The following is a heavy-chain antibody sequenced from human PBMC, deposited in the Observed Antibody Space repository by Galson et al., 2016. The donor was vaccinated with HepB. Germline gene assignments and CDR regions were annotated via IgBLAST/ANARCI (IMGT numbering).Heavy chain of an antibody. D-gene: IGHD3-10*01. V-gene: IGHV4-4*02. CDR3: VGYLIQAWVGSDAFDT. CDR2: VFHSGDA. Sequence: SETLSLTCAVSGASVSGRNWWSWVRQSPGKGLEWIGEVFHSGDANYNPSLRSRVAMSVDRSKNHVSLRLMSVTAADTAIYYCVGYLIQAWVGSDAFDTWGQGTMVTVSS. CDR1: GASVSGRNW. J-gene: IGHJ3*02.